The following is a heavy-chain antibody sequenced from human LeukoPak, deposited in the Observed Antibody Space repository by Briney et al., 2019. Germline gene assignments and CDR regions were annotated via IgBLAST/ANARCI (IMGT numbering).Heavy chain of an antibody. CDR1: GGTFSSYA. V-gene: IGHV1-69*05. Sequence: SVKVSCKASGGTFSSYAISWVRQAPGQGLEWMGGIIPIFGTANYAQKFQGRVTITTDESTSTAYMELSSLRPEDTAVYYCVTSRLRFLEWLLYIFDYWGQGTLVTVSS. D-gene: IGHD3-3*01. J-gene: IGHJ4*02. CDR2: IIPIFGTA. CDR3: VTSRLRFLEWLLYIFDY.